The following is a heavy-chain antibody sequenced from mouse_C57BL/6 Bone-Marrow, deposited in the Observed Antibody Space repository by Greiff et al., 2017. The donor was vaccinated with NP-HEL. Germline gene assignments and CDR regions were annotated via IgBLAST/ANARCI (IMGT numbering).Heavy chain of an antibody. V-gene: IGHV5-6*01. CDR1: GFTFSSYG. J-gene: IGHJ2*01. Sequence: EVQGVESGGDLVKPGGSLKLSCAASGFTFSSYGMSWVRQTPDKRLEWVATISSGGSYTYYPASVKGRFTISRDNAKNTLYLQMSSLKSEDTALSSCSTLGCIAFLYPYGTCSGYWGHGTPLTVSS. CDR3: STLGCIAFLYPYGTCSGY. CDR2: ISSGGSYT. D-gene: IGHD1-1*01.